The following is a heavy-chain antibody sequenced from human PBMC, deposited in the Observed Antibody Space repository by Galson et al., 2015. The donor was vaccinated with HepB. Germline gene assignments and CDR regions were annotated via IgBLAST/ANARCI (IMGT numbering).Heavy chain of an antibody. D-gene: IGHD6-19*01. CDR2: ISSSTSYI. V-gene: IGHV3-21*01. Sequence: SLRLSCAASGFTLSSYSMNWVRQAPGKGLEWVSSISSSTSYIYYADSVKGRFTISRDHAKNSLYLQMNSLRAEDTAVYYCASGGREQQWLVRHFDYWGQGTLVTVSS. CDR1: GFTLSSYS. J-gene: IGHJ4*02. CDR3: ASGGREQQWLVRHFDY.